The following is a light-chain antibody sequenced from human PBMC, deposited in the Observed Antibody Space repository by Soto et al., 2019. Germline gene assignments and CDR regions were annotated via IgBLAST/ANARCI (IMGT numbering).Light chain of an antibody. Sequence: DIQMTQSASSLSSYLDYRCSIDRRASLSIGTYLNWYRRKPGKAPDLLIYGASTLQSGAPTRFSGGGSGTYFTLTIRSLQPADSASYFCQQSYSGVTFGQGTRLEI. CDR3: QQSYSGVT. CDR2: GAS. V-gene: IGKV1-39*01. J-gene: IGKJ5*01. CDR1: LSIGTY.